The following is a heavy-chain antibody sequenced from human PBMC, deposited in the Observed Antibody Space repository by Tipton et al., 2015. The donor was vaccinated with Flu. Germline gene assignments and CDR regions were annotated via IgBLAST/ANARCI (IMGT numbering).Heavy chain of an antibody. CDR2: TYYRSKWYN. Sequence: GLVKPSQTLSLTCAISGDSVSSNSAAWNWIRQSPSRGLEWLGRTYYRSKWYNDYAVSVKSRITINPDTSKNQFSLQLNSVTPEDPAVYYCARGVAALLLPLCYYYYMDVWGKGTTVTVSS. D-gene: IGHD2-15*01. CDR3: ARGVAALLLPLCYYYYMDV. J-gene: IGHJ6*03. CDR1: GDSVSSNSAA. V-gene: IGHV6-1*01.